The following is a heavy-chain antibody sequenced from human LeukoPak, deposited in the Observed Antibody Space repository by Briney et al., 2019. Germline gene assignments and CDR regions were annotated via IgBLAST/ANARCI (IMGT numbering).Heavy chain of an antibody. CDR3: ATHKVARNWPYHFDF. CDR1: GYSFITYW. Sequence: GESLKISCKGSGYSFITYWIGWVRKMPGKGLEWMGIIYSGDSDTRYSPSFQGQVTISADKSISTAYLRWSSLKASDTAVYYCATHKVARNWPYHFDFWGQGTLVSVSS. V-gene: IGHV5-51*01. CDR2: IYSGDSDT. J-gene: IGHJ4*02.